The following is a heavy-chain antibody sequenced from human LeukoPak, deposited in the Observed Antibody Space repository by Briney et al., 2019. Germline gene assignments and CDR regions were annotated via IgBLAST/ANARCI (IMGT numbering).Heavy chain of an antibody. CDR1: GYTFTNYG. CDR2: VSAYADDT. J-gene: IGHJ4*02. D-gene: IGHD2-15*01. V-gene: IGHV1-18*01. CDR3: ARDCIGCHGFDY. Sequence: ASVKVSCKASGYTFTNYGISWVRQAPGQGLEWMGWVSAYADDTNNVQKFQGRITMTTDTSTSTAYVELRSLRSDDTAVYYCARDCIGCHGFDYWGQGTLVTVSS.